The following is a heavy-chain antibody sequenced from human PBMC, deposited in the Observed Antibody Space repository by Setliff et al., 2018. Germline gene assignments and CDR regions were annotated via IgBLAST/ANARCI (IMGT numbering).Heavy chain of an antibody. Sequence: RLSCAASGFIFSAYEMNWVRQAPGKGLEWVAYISTSGTTENYADSVKGRFTVSRDNAENSLYLQMNRLRDEDTAVYFCARIKPFAMDVWGQGTTVTVSS. CDR3: ARIKPFAMDV. CDR1: GFIFSAYE. CDR2: ISTSGTTE. V-gene: IGHV3-48*03. J-gene: IGHJ6*02.